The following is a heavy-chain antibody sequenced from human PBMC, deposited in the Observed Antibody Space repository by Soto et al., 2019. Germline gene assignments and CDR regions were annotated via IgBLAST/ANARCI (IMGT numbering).Heavy chain of an antibody. V-gene: IGHV1-18*01. J-gene: IGHJ4*02. CDR2: TSAYMVT. CDR3: ARDSSGRAIFDS. CDR1: GYTFTSYG. Sequence: QVQLVQSGGEVKKPGASVKVSCRASGYTFTSYGISLVRQAPGQGLEWLGWTSAYMVTNYAQKFQGRVTMTADTSTSTAYMELRSLRFDDTAVYYCARDSSGRAIFDSWGQGTLVTVSS. D-gene: IGHD6-19*01.